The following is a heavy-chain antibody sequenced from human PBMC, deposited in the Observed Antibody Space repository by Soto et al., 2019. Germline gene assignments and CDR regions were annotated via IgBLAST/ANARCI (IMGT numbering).Heavy chain of an antibody. Sequence: QVQLVQSGAEVKKPGASVKVSCKASGYTFTSYGISWVRQAPGQGLEWMGWISAYNGNTNYAQKLQGRVTMTTDTSTSTAYMELRSPRSDDTAVYYCARVRGRFGELSPDYFDYWGQGTLVTVSS. V-gene: IGHV1-18*01. CDR2: ISAYNGNT. D-gene: IGHD3-10*01. CDR1: GYTFTSYG. J-gene: IGHJ4*02. CDR3: ARVRGRFGELSPDYFDY.